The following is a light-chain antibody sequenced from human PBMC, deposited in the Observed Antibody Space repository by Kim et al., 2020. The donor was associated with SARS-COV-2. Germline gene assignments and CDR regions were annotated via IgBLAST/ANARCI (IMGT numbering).Light chain of an antibody. CDR3: APWDDSLNGWV. J-gene: IGLJ3*02. V-gene: IGLV1-44*01. CDR1: SSNIGNNP. CDR2: DSN. Sequence: GQRVTISCSGSSSNIGNNPVMWYQQLPGRAPKLLIFDSNQRPSGVPDRFSGSKSGTSASLAISGLQSEDEADYYCAPWDDSLNGWVFGGGTKVTVL.